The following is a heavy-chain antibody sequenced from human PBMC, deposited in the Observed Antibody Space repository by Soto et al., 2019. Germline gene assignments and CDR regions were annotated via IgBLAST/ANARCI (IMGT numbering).Heavy chain of an antibody. Sequence: QITLKESGPTLVKSTQTLTLTCTFSGFSLTTNEVVVGWIRQPPGKGLEWLGFIYGNNDERYSPSLKSRLAITKDSSNTQVVLTMANMDPADTATYYCAHRNTVTRIDHWGQGLLVSVSA. J-gene: IGHJ4*02. CDR2: IYGNNDE. V-gene: IGHV2-5*01. CDR3: AHRNTVTRIDH. CDR1: GFSLTTNEVV. D-gene: IGHD4-17*01.